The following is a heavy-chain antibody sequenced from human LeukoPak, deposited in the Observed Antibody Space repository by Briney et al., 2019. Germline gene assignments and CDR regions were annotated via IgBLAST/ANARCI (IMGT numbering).Heavy chain of an antibody. V-gene: IGHV4-39*02. CDR1: GGSISSSSYY. D-gene: IGHD2-8*02. J-gene: IGHJ4*02. Sequence: PSETLSLTCTVSGGSISSSSYYWGWIRQPPGKGLEWIGSIYYSGSTYYNPSLKSRVTISVDTSKNQFSLKLSSVTAADTAVYYCARDTSPFHADVPLLGFDYWGQGTLVTVSS. CDR3: ARDTSPFHADVPLLGFDY. CDR2: IYYSGST.